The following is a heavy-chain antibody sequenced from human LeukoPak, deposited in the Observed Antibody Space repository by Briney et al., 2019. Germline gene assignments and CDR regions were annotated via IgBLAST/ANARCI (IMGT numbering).Heavy chain of an antibody. J-gene: IGHJ3*02. Sequence: PGRSLRLAYAAAGFTFDDYAMHWVRQAPGKGLKWVSGISWNSGSIGYADSVKGRFTISRDNAKNSLYLQMNSLRAEDMALYYCAKDRGSSSWYAFDIWGQGTMVTVSS. V-gene: IGHV3-9*03. D-gene: IGHD6-13*01. CDR2: ISWNSGSI. CDR1: GFTFDDYA. CDR3: AKDRGSSSWYAFDI.